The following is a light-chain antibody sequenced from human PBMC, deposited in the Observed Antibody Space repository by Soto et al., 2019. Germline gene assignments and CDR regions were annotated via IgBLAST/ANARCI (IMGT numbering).Light chain of an antibody. CDR1: QSISSY. CDR2: AAS. CDR3: QQSYSTPPLP. J-gene: IGKJ4*01. Sequence: DIQRTQSTSSLSASVGDRVTITCRASQSISSYLNWYQQKPGKAPKLLIFAASSLQSGVPSRFSGSGSGTDFTLTISSLQPEDYATYYCQQSYSTPPLPFGGGTKVDIK. V-gene: IGKV1-39*01.